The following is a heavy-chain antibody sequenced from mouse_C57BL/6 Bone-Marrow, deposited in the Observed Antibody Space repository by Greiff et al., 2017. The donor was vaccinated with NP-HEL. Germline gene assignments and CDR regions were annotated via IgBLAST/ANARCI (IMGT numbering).Heavy chain of an antibody. CDR1: GFNIKDDY. V-gene: IGHV14-4*01. J-gene: IGHJ2*01. CDR2: IDPENGDT. D-gene: IGHD1-1*01. Sequence: EVQLQQSGAELVRPGASVKLSCTASGFNIKDDYMHWVKQRPEQGLEWIGWIDPENGDTEYASKFQGKAPITADTASNTAYLQLSSLTSEDTAVYYCTLITTVVTHDYWGQGTTLTVTS. CDR3: TLITTVVTHDY.